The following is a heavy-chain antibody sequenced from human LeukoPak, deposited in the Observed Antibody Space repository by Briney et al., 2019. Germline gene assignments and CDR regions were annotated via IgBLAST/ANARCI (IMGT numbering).Heavy chain of an antibody. V-gene: IGHV3-23*01. J-gene: IGHJ4*02. CDR1: GFTFSSYA. Sequence: QPGGSLRLSCAASGFTFSSYAMSWVRQAPGKGLEWVSAISGSGGTTYYADSLRGRFTISRDNSKNTVYLQINSLRADDTAVYYCAKGSGGSGSYSKYYFDYWGQGTLVTVSS. D-gene: IGHD3-10*01. CDR3: AKGSGGSGSYSKYYFDY. CDR2: ISGSGGTT.